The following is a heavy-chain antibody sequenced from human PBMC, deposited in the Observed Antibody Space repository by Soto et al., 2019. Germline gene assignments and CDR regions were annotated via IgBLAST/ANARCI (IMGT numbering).Heavy chain of an antibody. Sequence: QVQLVESGGGVVQPGRSLRLSCAASGFTFSSYAMHWVRQAPGKGLEWVAVISYDGSNKYYADSVKGRFTISRDNXTNTLYLQMNSLRAEDTAVYYCARGDVYYYYYGMDVWGQGTTVTVSS. D-gene: IGHD2-21*02. CDR3: ARGDVYYYYYGMDV. CDR2: ISYDGSNK. J-gene: IGHJ6*02. V-gene: IGHV3-30-3*01. CDR1: GFTFSSYA.